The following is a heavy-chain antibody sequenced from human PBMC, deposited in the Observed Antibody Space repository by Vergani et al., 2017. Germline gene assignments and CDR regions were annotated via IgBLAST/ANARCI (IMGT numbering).Heavy chain of an antibody. J-gene: IGHJ3*01. D-gene: IGHD3-10*01. Sequence: EKQLVQSGSETKKPGESLKISCQDFGYIFSKFWIAWVRQRPGRGLEWMGIIYPGDSEVKSNPTFRGQVIFSVATSVNTAYLQWRSLQASDTATYFCASGGHGSENGGALQLWGQGTNITVSS. CDR2: IYPGDSEV. CDR3: ASGGHGSENGGALQL. V-gene: IGHV5-51*01. CDR1: GYIFSKFW.